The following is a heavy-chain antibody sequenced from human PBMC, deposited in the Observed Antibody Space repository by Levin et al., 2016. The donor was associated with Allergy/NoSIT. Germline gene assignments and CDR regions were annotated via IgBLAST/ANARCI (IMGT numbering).Heavy chain of an antibody. CDR3: ARGCETSYCFIIDT. J-gene: IGHJ5*02. CDR2: ISSDGEYT. Sequence: GGSLRLSCAASGFTFSRHAMHWVRQAPGKGLEWIGIISSDGEYTDYADSVKGRFTISRDNSKNTLYLQMNGLRAEDTAVHYCARGCETSYCFIIDTWGQGTLVTVSS. D-gene: IGHD2-15*01. CDR1: GFTFSRHA. V-gene: IGHV3-30*04.